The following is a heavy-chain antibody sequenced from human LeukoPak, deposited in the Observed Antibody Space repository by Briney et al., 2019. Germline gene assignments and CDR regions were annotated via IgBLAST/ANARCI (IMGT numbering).Heavy chain of an antibody. D-gene: IGHD6-13*01. CDR3: ARDPGYSSSWYNAFDI. Sequence: PGGSLRLSCAASGFTVSSNYMSWVRQAPGQGLEWVSVIYSGGSTYYADSVKGRFTISGDNSKNTLYLQMNSLRAEDTAVYYCARDPGYSSSWYNAFDIWGQGTMVTVSS. CDR1: GFTVSSNY. V-gene: IGHV3-53*01. J-gene: IGHJ3*02. CDR2: IYSGGST.